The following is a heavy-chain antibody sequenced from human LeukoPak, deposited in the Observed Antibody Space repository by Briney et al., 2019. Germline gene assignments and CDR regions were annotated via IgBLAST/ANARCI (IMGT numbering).Heavy chain of an antibody. V-gene: IGHV1-69*04. CDR2: IIPILGIA. CDR3: ARDRQWLPPSLDV. Sequence: GASVKVSCKASGGTFSSYAISWVRQAPGQGLEWMGRIIPILGIANYAQKFQGRVTITADKSTSTAYMELSSLRSEDTAVYYCARDRQWLPPSLDVWGQGTTVTVSS. J-gene: IGHJ6*02. D-gene: IGHD6-19*01. CDR1: GGTFSSYA.